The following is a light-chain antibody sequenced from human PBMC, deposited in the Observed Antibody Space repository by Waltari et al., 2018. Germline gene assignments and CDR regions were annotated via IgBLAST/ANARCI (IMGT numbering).Light chain of an antibody. CDR1: SSDGGGYNY. V-gene: IGLV2-14*03. CDR2: DVI. Sequence: QSALTQPASVSGSPGQSITISCTGTSSDGGGYNYVSWYQQHPGKAPKLMIYDVINRPSGVSTRFSGSKSGNTASLTISGLQAEDEADYYCSSFTGSTTWVFGGGTKLTVL. J-gene: IGLJ3*02. CDR3: SSFTGSTTWV.